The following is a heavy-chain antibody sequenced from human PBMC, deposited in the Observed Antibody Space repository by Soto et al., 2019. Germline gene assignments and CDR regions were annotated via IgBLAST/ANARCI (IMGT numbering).Heavy chain of an antibody. CDR2: IHNIGST. CDR3: ARGGWYLDY. D-gene: IGHD2-15*01. Sequence: SDTLCLTCTVSCVPLSNPYWSWIRQPPGKGLQWIGYIHNIGSTDFNPPLRSRVTISVDTSNNQFSLKLTSVAAADKAVYYCARGGWYLDYWGQG. V-gene: IGHV4-59*11. J-gene: IGHJ4*02. CDR1: CVPLSNPY.